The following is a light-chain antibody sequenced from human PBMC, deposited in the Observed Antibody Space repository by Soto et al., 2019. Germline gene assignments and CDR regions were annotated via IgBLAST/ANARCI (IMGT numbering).Light chain of an antibody. CDR3: QQYGSSPRT. J-gene: IGKJ1*01. Sequence: EIVLTQSPGTLSLSPGERATLSCRASQTVSSNYLAWFQQKGGQAPRLLIFGASSRAAGIPDRFSGSGSGTDFTLTISRLEPEDFAVYYCQQYGSSPRTFGQGTKVDIK. V-gene: IGKV3-20*01. CDR2: GAS. CDR1: QTVSSNY.